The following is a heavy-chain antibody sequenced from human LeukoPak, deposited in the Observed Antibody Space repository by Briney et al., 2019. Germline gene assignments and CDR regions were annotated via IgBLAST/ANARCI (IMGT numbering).Heavy chain of an antibody. CDR2: IYYSGST. J-gene: IGHJ4*02. Sequence: SETLSLTCTVSGGSISSYYWSWIRQPPGKGLEWIGYIYYSGSTNYNPSLKSRVTISVDTSKNQFSLKLSSVTAADTAVYYCARDRDRYRGTDYWGQGTLVTVSS. V-gene: IGHV4-59*01. D-gene: IGHD2-21*01. CDR1: GGSISSYY. CDR3: ARDRDRYRGTDY.